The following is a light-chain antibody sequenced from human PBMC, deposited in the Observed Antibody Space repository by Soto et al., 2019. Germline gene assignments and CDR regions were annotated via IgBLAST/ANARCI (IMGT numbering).Light chain of an antibody. CDR2: DVN. Sequence: QSVLTQPRSVSGSPGQSVTISCTGTSSDVGAYDYASWFQQHPGKAPKLIIYDVNQRPSGVPDRFSGSKSGNTASLTISGLQTDDEADYYCCSYAGSFTYVFGAGTKVTVL. CDR1: SSDVGAYDY. CDR3: CSYAGSFTYV. V-gene: IGLV2-11*01. J-gene: IGLJ1*01.